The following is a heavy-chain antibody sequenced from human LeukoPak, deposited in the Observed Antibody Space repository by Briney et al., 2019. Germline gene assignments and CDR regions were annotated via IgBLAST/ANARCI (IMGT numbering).Heavy chain of an antibody. V-gene: IGHV4-39*01. CDR1: GGSISSSSYY. Sequence: NPSETLSLTCTVSGGSISSSSYYWAWIPQPPGRGLEWFGSIYYSGSTYYNPSLKSRVTISVDTSKNQFSLKLSSVTAADTAVYYCARPYGSGSYFDYWGQGTLVTVSS. J-gene: IGHJ4*02. CDR3: ARPYGSGSYFDY. CDR2: IYYSGST. D-gene: IGHD3-10*01.